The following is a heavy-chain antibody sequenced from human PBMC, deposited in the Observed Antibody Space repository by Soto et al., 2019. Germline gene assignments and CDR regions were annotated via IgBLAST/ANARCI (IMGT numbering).Heavy chain of an antibody. V-gene: IGHV6-1*01. CDR2: TFYRSRWYN. CDR1: ADSVSSNSAG. D-gene: IGHD3-3*01. J-gene: IGHJ4*02. Sequence: SQTLSLTCPISADSVSSNSAGWNWIRQSPSRGLEWLGRTFYRSRWYNEYAVSVKGRITVSPDTSRNQISLQLNSVTPDDTAVYFCTRDSDFGYWGRGTQVTVSS. CDR3: TRDSDFGY.